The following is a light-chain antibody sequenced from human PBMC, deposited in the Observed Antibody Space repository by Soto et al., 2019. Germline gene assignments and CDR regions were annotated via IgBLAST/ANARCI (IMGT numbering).Light chain of an antibody. V-gene: IGKV3-20*01. CDR1: QSVSSSY. CDR2: DAS. J-gene: IGKJ1*01. CDR3: QQFGRSPPSWT. Sequence: EIVLTQSPGTLSLSPGERATLSCRASQSVSSSYLAWYQQKPGQPPRLLIFDASSRATGIPDRFSGSGSGIDFTLTISSLEPEDFAVYYCQQFGRSPPSWTFGQGTKVEIK.